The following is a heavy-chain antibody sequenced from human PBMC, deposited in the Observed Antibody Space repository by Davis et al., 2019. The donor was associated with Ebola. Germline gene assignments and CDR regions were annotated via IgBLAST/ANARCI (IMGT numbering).Heavy chain of an antibody. J-gene: IGHJ2*01. Sequence: PGGSLRLSCTVSGGSISSYYWSWIRQPPGKGLEWIGYIYYSGSTNYNPSLKSRVTISVDTSKNQFSLKLSSVTAADTAVYYCARDSSYYYDSSGYYDPFDLWGRGTLVTVSS. D-gene: IGHD3-22*01. CDR3: ARDSSYYYDSSGYYDPFDL. CDR2: IYYSGST. CDR1: GGSISSYY. V-gene: IGHV4-59*01.